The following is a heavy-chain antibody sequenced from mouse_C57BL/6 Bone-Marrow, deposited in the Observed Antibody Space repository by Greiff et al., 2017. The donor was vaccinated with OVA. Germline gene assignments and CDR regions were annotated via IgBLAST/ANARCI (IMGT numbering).Heavy chain of an antibody. CDR1: GYTFTSYG. D-gene: IGHD2-2*01. CDR3: AKCGYPRAMDY. J-gene: IGHJ4*01. CDR2: IYPRSGNT. V-gene: IGHV1-81*01. Sequence: VQLQQSGAELARPGASVKLSCKASGYTFTSYGISWVKQRTGQGLEWIGEIYPRSGNTYYNEKFKGKATLTADTSSSTAYMELRSLTSEDSAVDFCAKCGYPRAMDYWGQGTSVTVSA.